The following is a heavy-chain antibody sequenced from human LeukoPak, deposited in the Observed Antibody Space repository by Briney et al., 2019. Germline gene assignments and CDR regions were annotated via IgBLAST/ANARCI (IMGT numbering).Heavy chain of an antibody. Sequence: PGGSLRLSCAASGFTFATYAMNWARQSPGKGLEWVSVISGSGGSTHYADSVKGRFTISRDNSKNTLYLQMNSLRAEDTAVYYCAKESPHYDYWGQGTLVTVSS. CDR3: AKESPHYDY. V-gene: IGHV3-23*01. CDR2: ISGSGGST. CDR1: GFTFATYA. J-gene: IGHJ4*02.